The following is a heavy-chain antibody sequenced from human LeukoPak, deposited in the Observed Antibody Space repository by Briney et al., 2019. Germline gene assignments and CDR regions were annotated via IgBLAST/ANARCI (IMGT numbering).Heavy chain of an antibody. Sequence: PGGSLRLSCAASGFTFSSYSMNWVRQAPGKGLEWVSSISSSSSYIYYADSVKGRFTISRDNAKNSLYLQMNSLRAEDTAVYYCARDLGMYSSSWYFDYWGQGTLVTVSS. J-gene: IGHJ4*02. V-gene: IGHV3-21*01. CDR3: ARDLGMYSSSWYFDY. CDR2: ISSSSSYI. CDR1: GFTFSSYS. D-gene: IGHD6-13*01.